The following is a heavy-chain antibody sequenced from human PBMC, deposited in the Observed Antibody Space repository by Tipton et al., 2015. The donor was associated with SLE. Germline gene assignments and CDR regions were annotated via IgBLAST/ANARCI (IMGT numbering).Heavy chain of an antibody. Sequence: TLYLICAVYGGSFSGYYWSWIRQPPGKGLEWIGEINHSGSTNYNPSLKRRVTISVDTSKNQFSLKLSSVTAADTAVYYCARVGVVTPFDYWGQGTLVTVSS. CDR3: ARVGVVTPFDY. J-gene: IGHJ4*02. D-gene: IGHD4-23*01. CDR1: GGSFSGYY. V-gene: IGHV4-34*01. CDR2: INHSGST.